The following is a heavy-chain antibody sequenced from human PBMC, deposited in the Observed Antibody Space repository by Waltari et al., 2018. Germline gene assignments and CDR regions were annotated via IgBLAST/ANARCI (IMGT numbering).Heavy chain of an antibody. CDR2: IWYDGSNK. CDR3: ARAFTPAAGNYYYGMDV. D-gene: IGHD6-13*01. V-gene: IGHV3-33*01. CDR1: GFTFSSYG. Sequence: QVQLVESGGGVVQPGMSLRLSCAASGFTFSSYGMHWVRQAPGKGLEWVAVIWYDGSNKYYADSVKGRFTISRDNSKNTLYLQMNSLRAEDTAVYYCARAFTPAAGNYYYGMDVWGQGTTVIVSS. J-gene: IGHJ6*02.